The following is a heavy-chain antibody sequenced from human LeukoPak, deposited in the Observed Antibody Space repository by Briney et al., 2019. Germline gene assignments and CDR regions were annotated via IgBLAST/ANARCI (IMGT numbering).Heavy chain of an antibody. Sequence: SETLSLTCTLSAASVSGYYSSWLRQPPGKGLEWIAYISHSGNTNYNPSLKSRVTISKDTSKNQFSLRLNSVTAADTAVYHCARGAGWYEYWGQGTLVTVSS. CDR1: AASVSGYY. CDR3: ARGAGWYEY. CDR2: ISHSGNT. V-gene: IGHV4-59*02. D-gene: IGHD6-19*01. J-gene: IGHJ4*02.